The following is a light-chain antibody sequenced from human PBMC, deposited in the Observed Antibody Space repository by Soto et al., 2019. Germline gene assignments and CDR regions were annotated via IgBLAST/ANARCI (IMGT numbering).Light chain of an antibody. J-gene: IGLJ1*01. CDR1: SSDIGGYNS. CDR2: DVT. Sequence: QSVLTQSPSASGSPGQSVTISCTGTSSDIGGYNSVSWYQQHPGKAPKVMIYDVTKRPSGVPDRFSGSKSGNTASLTVSALQAEDEADYYCSSYAGSTNFYVFGTGTKVTVL. V-gene: IGLV2-8*01. CDR3: SSYAGSTNFYV.